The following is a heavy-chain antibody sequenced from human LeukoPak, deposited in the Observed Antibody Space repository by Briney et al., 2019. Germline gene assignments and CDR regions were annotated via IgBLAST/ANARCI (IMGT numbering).Heavy chain of an antibody. CDR2: VDHTGSA. CDR3: VRWGFGAYSAPFDS. V-gene: IGHV4-34*01. Sequence: SETLSLTCAVNGGSFRGYFWNWIRQPPGRGLEWIGEVDHTGSANYNPPLKSRVAISVDASKNQFSLRLSSVTAADTAMYYCVRWGFGAYSAPFDSWGQGTLVAVSS. CDR1: GGSFRGYF. J-gene: IGHJ4*02. D-gene: IGHD4-17*01.